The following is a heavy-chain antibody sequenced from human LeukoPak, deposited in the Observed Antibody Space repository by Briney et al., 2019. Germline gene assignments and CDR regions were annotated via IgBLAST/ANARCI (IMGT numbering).Heavy chain of an antibody. V-gene: IGHV3-48*03. CDR2: ISSSGSTI. Sequence: GGSLRLSCVASGFTLRSYVMNWVRQTPGKGLEWVSYISSSGSTIYYADSVKGRFTISRDNAENSLYLQMNSLRAEDTAVYYCARESRWFDPWGQGTLVTVSS. J-gene: IGHJ5*02. CDR3: ARESRWFDP. CDR1: GFTLRSYV.